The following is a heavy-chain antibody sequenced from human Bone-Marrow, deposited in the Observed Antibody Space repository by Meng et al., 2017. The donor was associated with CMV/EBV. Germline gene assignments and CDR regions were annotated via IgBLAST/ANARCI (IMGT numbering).Heavy chain of an antibody. CDR1: GYNFTGYY. J-gene: IGHJ6*02. Sequence: ASVKVSCKASGYNFTGYYMHWVRQAPGQGLEWMGWINPNSGGTNYAQKFQGRVTMTGDTSITTAYMELSRLRSDDMAVYYCARVKRYCTGGSCSSTGYYGMDVWRQGTTVTVSS. CDR2: INPNSGGT. CDR3: ARVKRYCTGGSCSSTGYYGMDV. D-gene: IGHD2-15*01. V-gene: IGHV1-2*02.